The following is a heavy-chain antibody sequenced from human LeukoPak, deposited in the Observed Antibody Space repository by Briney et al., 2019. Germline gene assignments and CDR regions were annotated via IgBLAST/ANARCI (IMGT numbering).Heavy chain of an antibody. CDR3: YQLLWPHWSWGGYYGMDV. CDR2: ITNDGSST. D-gene: IGHD2-2*01. CDR1: GLTFSSHW. V-gene: IGHV3-74*01. Sequence: GGSLRLSCAASGLTFSSHWMHWVRQAPGKGLVWASRITNDGSSTTYADSVKGRFTISRDNAKNMLYLQVNSLRAEDTAVYYCYQLLWPHWSWGGYYGMDVWGQGTTVTVSS. J-gene: IGHJ6*02.